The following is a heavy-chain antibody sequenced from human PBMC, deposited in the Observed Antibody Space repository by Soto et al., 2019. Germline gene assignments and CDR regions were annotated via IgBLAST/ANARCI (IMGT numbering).Heavy chain of an antibody. J-gene: IGHJ6*03. CDR3: ARGDATKIVVTTYYAMDV. CDR1: GGSLSNYG. CDR2: IIPVFGTA. D-gene: IGHD3-9*01. Sequence: QVQLVQSGAEVKKPGSSVKVSCKASGGSLSNYGISWVRQAPGQGLEWMGGIIPVFGTANYAQKFQGRVTSTADEATSIVSRDMTSLRSEDTAVYYCARGDATKIVVTTYYAMDVWGEGATVTVSS. V-gene: IGHV1-69*12.